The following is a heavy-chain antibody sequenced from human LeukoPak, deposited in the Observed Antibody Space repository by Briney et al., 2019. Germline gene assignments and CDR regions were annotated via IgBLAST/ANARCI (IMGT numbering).Heavy chain of an antibody. J-gene: IGHJ5*02. CDR3: ARGGSAMTTVTHNWFDP. Sequence: SETLSLTCTVSGYSISSGYYWGWIRQPPGKGLEWIGEINHSGSTNYNPSLKSRVTISVDTSKNQFSLKLSSVTAADTAVYYCARGGSAMTTVTHNWFDPWGQGTLVTVSS. V-gene: IGHV4-38-2*02. CDR1: GYSISSGYY. CDR2: INHSGST. D-gene: IGHD4-17*01.